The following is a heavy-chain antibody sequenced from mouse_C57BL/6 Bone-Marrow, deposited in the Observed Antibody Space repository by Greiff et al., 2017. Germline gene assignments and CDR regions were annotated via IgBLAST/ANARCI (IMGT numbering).Heavy chain of an antibody. CDR2: ISYSGST. D-gene: IGHD1-2*01. V-gene: IGHV3-1*01. CDR3: ARTSYYGPKDY. CDR1: GYSITSGYD. J-gene: IGHJ4*01. Sequence: EVKLMESGPGMVKPSQSLSLTCTVTGYSITSGYDWHWIRHFPGNKLEWMGYISYSGSTNYNPSLKSRISFTHDTSKHHFFLKLHSVTTEYTATYYCARTSYYGPKDYGGQGTSVTVSS.